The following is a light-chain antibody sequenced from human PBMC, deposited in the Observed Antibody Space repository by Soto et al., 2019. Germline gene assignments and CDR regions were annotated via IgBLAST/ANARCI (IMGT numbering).Light chain of an antibody. V-gene: IGKV3-15*01. CDR2: GAS. CDR1: QSIRSN. J-gene: IGKJ2*01. CDR3: QQYNNWPRT. Sequence: EIVMTHSAATLSVSPGERAALSCRASQSIRSNLAWYQQKPGQAPRLLIYGASTRATGIPASVSGSGSGTEFTLTITSLQSEDFAVYYCQQYNNWPRTFGQGNKLEI.